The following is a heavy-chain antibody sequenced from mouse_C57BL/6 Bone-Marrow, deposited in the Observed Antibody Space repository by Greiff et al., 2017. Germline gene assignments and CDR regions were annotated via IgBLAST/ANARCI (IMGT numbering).Heavy chain of an antibody. D-gene: IGHD1-1*01. CDR2: INPRNGGT. V-gene: IGHV1-53*01. CDR3: ARLRATVGNC. CDR1: GYTFTSYW. Sequence: QVQLQQPGTELVKPGASVKLSCKTSGYTFTSYWMPWVKQRPGQGLEWIGNINPRNGGTNYNEKFKSKATLTVDKSSSTAYMQLSSLTSEDSAVYYCARLRATVGNCWGQGTTLTVAS. J-gene: IGHJ2*01.